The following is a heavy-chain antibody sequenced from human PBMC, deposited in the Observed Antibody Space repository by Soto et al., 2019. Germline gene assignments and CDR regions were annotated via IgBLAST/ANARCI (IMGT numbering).Heavy chain of an antibody. CDR1: GGSFSGYY. Sequence: LSLTCAVYGGSFSGYYWSWIRQPPGKGLEWIGEINHSGSTNYNPSLKSRVTISVDTSKNQFSLKLSSVTAADTAVYYCARTLYRQPPSWFDPWGQGTLVTVSS. CDR2: INHSGST. CDR3: ARTLYRQPPSWFDP. J-gene: IGHJ5*01. D-gene: IGHD2-2*01. V-gene: IGHV4-34*01.